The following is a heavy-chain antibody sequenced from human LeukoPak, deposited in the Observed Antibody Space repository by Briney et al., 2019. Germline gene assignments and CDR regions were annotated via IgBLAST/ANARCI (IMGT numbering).Heavy chain of an antibody. V-gene: IGHV1-18*01. J-gene: IGHJ4*02. CDR3: ARDKIADIVVVPAEVPLDY. CDR2: ISAYNGNT. D-gene: IGHD2-2*01. Sequence: ASVKVSCKASGYTYTSYGISWVRQAPGQGLEWMGWISAYNGNTNYAQKLQGRVTMTTDTSTSTAYMELRSLRSDDTALYYCARDKIADIVVVPAEVPLDYWGQGTLVTVSS. CDR1: GYTYTSYG.